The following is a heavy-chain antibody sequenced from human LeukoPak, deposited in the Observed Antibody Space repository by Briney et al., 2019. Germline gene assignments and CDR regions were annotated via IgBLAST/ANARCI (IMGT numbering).Heavy chain of an antibody. CDR1: GYIFTSYW. D-gene: IGHD2-2*01. Sequence: RHGESLKISCKGSGYIFTSYWIGWVGQMPGKGLEWMGIIYPGDSDTRYSPSFQGQVTISADKSISTAYLQWSSLKASDTAMYYCARHGRVVPAAMGYYYYGMDVWGQGTTVTVSS. V-gene: IGHV5-51*01. J-gene: IGHJ6*02. CDR2: IYPGDSDT. CDR3: ARHGRVVPAAMGYYYYGMDV.